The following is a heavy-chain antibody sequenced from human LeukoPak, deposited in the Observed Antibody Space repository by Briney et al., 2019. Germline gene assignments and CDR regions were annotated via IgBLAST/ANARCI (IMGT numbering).Heavy chain of an antibody. CDR1: GYTFTSYT. CDR2: INVDKGNT. J-gene: IGHJ4*02. CDR3: ARAAYSGSYYVGY. V-gene: IGHV1-3*01. Sequence: GASVKVSCKASGYTFTSYTMHWVRQAPGQRLEWMGWINVDKGNTKYSQKFQDRVIISWDTSASTAYMELSSLRSEDTAVYYCARAAYSGSYYVGYWGQGTLVTVSS. D-gene: IGHD1-26*01.